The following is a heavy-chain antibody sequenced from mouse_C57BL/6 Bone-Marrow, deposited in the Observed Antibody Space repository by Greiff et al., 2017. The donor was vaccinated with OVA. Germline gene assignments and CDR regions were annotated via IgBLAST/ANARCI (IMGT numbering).Heavy chain of an antibody. D-gene: IGHD1-1*01. CDR2: IRLKSDNYAT. CDR1: GFTFSNYW. V-gene: IGHV6-3*01. Sequence: EVQLVESGGGLVQPGGSMKLSCVASGFTFSNYWMNWVRQSPEKGLEWVAQIRLKSDNYATHYADSVKGRFTISRDDSKSSVYLQSNNLRAEDTGIYYCTGEGTTVVADYWGQGTTLTVSS. J-gene: IGHJ2*01. CDR3: TGEGTTVVADY.